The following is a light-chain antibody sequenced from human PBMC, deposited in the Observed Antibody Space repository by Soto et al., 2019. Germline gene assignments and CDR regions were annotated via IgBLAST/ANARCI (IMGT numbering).Light chain of an antibody. CDR2: ASS. CDR1: HDVDNNF. J-gene: IGKJ4*01. V-gene: IGKV3-20*01. Sequence: ENVLTQSPGTLSLSPGEGATLCCRASHDVDNNFLTWYQQRPGQAPRLLIYASSRRATGIPDRFSGSGSGTDFTLTISRVGPEDIAVYFCHQYYSSITFGGGTKVEVK. CDR3: HQYYSSIT.